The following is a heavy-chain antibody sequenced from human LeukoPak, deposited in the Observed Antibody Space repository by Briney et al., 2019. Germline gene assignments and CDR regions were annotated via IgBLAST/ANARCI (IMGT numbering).Heavy chain of an antibody. V-gene: IGHV1-46*01. CDR2: INPSSGST. D-gene: IGHD2-2*02. Sequence: ASVKVSCKASGYTFTSYYMHWVRQAPGQGPEWMGIINPSSGSTSYAQKFQGRVTMTRDTSTSTVYMELNSLRSEDTAVYYCARGGVPAAIRGAQYYFDYWGQGTLVTVSS. J-gene: IGHJ4*02. CDR3: ARGGVPAAIRGAQYYFDY. CDR1: GYTFTSYY.